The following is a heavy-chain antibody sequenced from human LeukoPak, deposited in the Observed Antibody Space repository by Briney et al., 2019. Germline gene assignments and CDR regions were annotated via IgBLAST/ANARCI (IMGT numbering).Heavy chain of an antibody. D-gene: IGHD2-2*01. V-gene: IGHV1-46*01. CDR3: VRDGKAVPAAGPYYSDY. CDR1: GYTVISHY. J-gene: IGHJ4*01. Sequence: ASVKVSCKASGYTVISHYMHWVRQAPGQGLEWMGIINPSGGSTSYAQKFQGRVTMTRDTSTSTVYMELSSLRSEDTAVYYCVRDGKAVPAAGPYYSDYWGQGTLVTVSS. CDR2: INPSGGST.